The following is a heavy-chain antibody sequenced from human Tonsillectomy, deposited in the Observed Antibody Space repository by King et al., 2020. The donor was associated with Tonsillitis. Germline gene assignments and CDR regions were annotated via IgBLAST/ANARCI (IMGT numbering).Heavy chain of an antibody. V-gene: IGHV5-10-1*03. Sequence: QLVQSGAEVKKPGESLRISCKGSGYSFTSYWISWVRQMPGKGLEWMGRIDPSDSYTNYSPSFQGHVTISADKSISTAYLQWSSLKASDTAMYYCARHWITMVRGVIITVDYWGQGTLVTVSS. CDR3: ARHWITMVRGVIITVDY. CDR2: IDPSDSYT. CDR1: GYSFTSYW. J-gene: IGHJ4*02. D-gene: IGHD3-10*01.